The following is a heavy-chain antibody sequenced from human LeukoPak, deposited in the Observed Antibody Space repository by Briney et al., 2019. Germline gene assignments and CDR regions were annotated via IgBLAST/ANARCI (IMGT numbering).Heavy chain of an antibody. Sequence: SETLSLTCTVSGGSISNDYWSWIRQPPGKGLEWIGYIYYSGNTNYNPSLKSRVTISVDTSKNQFSLKLTSVTAADTAVYYCARYQQLRAFDIWGQGTLVTVSS. D-gene: IGHD6-13*01. CDR3: ARYQQLRAFDI. CDR1: GGSISNDY. V-gene: IGHV4-59*01. CDR2: IYYSGNT. J-gene: IGHJ3*02.